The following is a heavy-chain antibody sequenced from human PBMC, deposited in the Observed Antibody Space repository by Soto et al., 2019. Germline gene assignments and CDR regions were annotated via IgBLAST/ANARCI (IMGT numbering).Heavy chain of an antibody. D-gene: IGHD2-2*01. CDR3: AYGLYQLPSYNWFDP. V-gene: IGHV2-5*01. CDR1: GFSLSTSGVG. J-gene: IGHJ5*02. CDR2: IYWNDDK. Sequence: QITLKESGPTLVKPTQTLTLTCTFSGFSLSTSGVGVGWIRQPPGKALEWLALIYWNDDKRYSPSLKSRLTITKDTSKNQVVLTMTNMDPVDTATYYCAYGLYQLPSYNWFDPWGQGTLVTVSS.